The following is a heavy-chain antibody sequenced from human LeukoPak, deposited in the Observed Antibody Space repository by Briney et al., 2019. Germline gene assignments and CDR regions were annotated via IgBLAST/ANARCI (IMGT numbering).Heavy chain of an antibody. V-gene: IGHV1-18*01. J-gene: IGHJ4*02. CDR1: GYTFTSYG. CDR3: ARDRPGGLRYFDWLSY. CDR2: ISAYNGNT. Sequence: ASVTVSCKASGYTFTSYGISWVRHAPGQGLEWMGSISAYNGNTNYTQKPQGRVTMTTDTSTSTAYMELRSLRSDDTAVYYCARDRPGGLRYFDWLSYWGQGTLVTVSS. D-gene: IGHD3-9*01.